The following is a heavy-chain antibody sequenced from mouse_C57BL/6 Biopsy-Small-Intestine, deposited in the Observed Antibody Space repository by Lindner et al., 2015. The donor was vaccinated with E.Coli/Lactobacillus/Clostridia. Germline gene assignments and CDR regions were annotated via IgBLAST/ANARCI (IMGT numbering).Heavy chain of an antibody. CDR3: ARSGDNSPYWFFDV. CDR1: GYTFTDYY. V-gene: IGHV1-19*01. D-gene: IGHD3-1*01. Sequence: VQLQESGPVLVKPGPSVRMSCKTSGYTFTDYYMNWIKQSHGKSLEWIGVVNPYNGGTNYNQNFKGKATLTVDESSSTAYMDLNSLTSEDSAVYYCARSGDNSPYWFFDVWGTGTTVTVSS. J-gene: IGHJ1*03. CDR2: VNPYNGGT.